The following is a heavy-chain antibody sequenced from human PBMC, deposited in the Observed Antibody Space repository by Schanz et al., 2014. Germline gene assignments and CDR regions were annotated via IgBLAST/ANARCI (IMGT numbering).Heavy chain of an antibody. CDR3: VRVSFADPRLYRGMDRDIDY. CDR2: ISTSGTYM. D-gene: IGHD5-18*01. Sequence: EVQLLESGGGLVQPGGSLRLSCATSGFSFSSYAMTWVRQAPGRGLEWVSSISTSGTYMYIADSLKGRLTISRDDAKKSMYLQMNNLRAEDTAVYYCVRVSFADPRLYRGMDRDIDYWGQGTLGTVSS. CDR1: GFSFSSYA. J-gene: IGHJ4*02. V-gene: IGHV3-21*01.